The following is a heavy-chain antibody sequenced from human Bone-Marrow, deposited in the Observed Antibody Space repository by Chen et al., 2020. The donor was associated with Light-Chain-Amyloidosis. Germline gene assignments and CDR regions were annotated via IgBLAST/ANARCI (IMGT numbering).Heavy chain of an antibody. CDR1: GGSISSSSYY. V-gene: IGHV4-39*07. D-gene: IGHD6-19*01. J-gene: IGHJ4*02. CDR2: IYYSGST. Sequence: QLQLQESGPGLVKPSETLSLTCTVSGGSISSSSYYWGWIRQPPGKGLEWIGSIYYSGSTYYNPSLKSRVTMSVDTSKNEFSRKLGSVTAADTAVYYCARAGDWQWPADFDYWGQGTLVTVSS. CDR3: ARAGDWQWPADFDY.